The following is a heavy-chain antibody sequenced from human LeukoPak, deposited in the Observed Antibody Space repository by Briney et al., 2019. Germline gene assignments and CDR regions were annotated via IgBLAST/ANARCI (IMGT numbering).Heavy chain of an antibody. D-gene: IGHD6-25*01. CDR3: ARGRPGDYFDY. V-gene: IGHV1-2*02. CDR2: INPNSGGT. Sequence: ASVKVSCKASGYTFIGYYIHWVRQAPGEGLEWMGWINPNSGGTSYLQNFQGRVTMTRDTSISTAYMDLSRLRSDDTAVYYCARGRPGDYFDYWGQGTLVTVSS. CDR1: GYTFIGYY. J-gene: IGHJ4*02.